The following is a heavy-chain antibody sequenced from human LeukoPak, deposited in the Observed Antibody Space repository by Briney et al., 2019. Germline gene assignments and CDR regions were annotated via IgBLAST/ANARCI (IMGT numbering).Heavy chain of an antibody. CDR3: ARARDIVVVPAAQDY. CDR1: GFTFSSYS. J-gene: IGHJ4*02. CDR2: ISSSSSYI. V-gene: IGHV3-21*01. D-gene: IGHD2-2*01. Sequence: GESLRLSCAASGFTFSSYSMNWVRQAPGKGLEWVSSISSSSSYIYYADSVKGRFTISRDNAKSSLYLQMNSLRAEDTAVYYCARARDIVVVPAAQDYWGQGTLVTVSS.